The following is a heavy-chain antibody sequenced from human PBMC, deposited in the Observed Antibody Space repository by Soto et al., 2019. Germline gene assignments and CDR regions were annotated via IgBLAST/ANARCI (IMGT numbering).Heavy chain of an antibody. V-gene: IGHV1-3*04. CDR3: ATGPFVESPGHVDWLLFPGLRFDY. Sequence: ASVKVSCKASGYIFSTYPVQWVRQAPGQSLEWMGWINTGNGDTKYSQKFQGRVTIARDTSASTAYMELSSLRSEDTALYYCATGPFVESPGHVDWLLFPGLRFDYWGQGTLVTVSS. CDR1: GYIFSTYP. CDR2: INTGNGDT. D-gene: IGHD3-9*01. J-gene: IGHJ4*02.